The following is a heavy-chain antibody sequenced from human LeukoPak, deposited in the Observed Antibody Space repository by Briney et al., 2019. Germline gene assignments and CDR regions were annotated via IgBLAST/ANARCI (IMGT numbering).Heavy chain of an antibody. V-gene: IGHV4-59*08. Sequence: SETLSLTCTVSGGSISGYYWSWIRQPPGKGLEWIGYIHYSGSTNYNPSLKSRVTISADTTKNQFSLKLSSVTAADTAVYYCARQAHCTSDLCYPFDYWGQGTLVTVFS. J-gene: IGHJ4*02. CDR2: IHYSGST. CDR3: ARQAHCTSDLCYPFDY. CDR1: GGSISGYY. D-gene: IGHD2-8*01.